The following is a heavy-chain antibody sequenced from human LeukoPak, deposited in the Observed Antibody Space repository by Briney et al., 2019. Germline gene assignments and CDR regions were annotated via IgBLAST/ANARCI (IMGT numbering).Heavy chain of an antibody. CDR3: ARDGGVWFGELYYYYCGMDV. J-gene: IGHJ6*02. D-gene: IGHD3-10*01. CDR2: IYTSGST. CDR1: GGSISSYY. Sequence: SETLSLTCTVSGGSISSYYWSWIRQPAGKGLEWIGRIYTSGSTNYNPSLKSRVTMSVDTSKNQFSLKLSSVTAADTAVYYCARDGGVWFGELYYYYCGMDVWGQGTTVTVSS. V-gene: IGHV4-4*07.